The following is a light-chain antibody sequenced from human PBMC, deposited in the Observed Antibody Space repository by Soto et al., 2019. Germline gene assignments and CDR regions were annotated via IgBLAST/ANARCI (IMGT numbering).Light chain of an antibody. CDR3: SSYAGSGTPV. J-gene: IGLJ2*01. Sequence: QSALTQPASVSGSPGQSITISCTGTSSDVGSYNLVSWYQQHPGTAPKLMIYEGSKRPSGVSNRFSGSKSGNTASLTISGLQAEDEADYYCSSYAGSGTPVFGGGTKVTVL. CDR1: SSDVGSYNL. CDR2: EGS. V-gene: IGLV2-23*01.